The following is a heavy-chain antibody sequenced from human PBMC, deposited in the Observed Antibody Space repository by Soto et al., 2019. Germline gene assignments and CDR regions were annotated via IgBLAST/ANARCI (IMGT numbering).Heavy chain of an antibody. Sequence: GGSLRLSCAASGFTFSSYAMSWVRQAPGKGLEWVSAISGSGGSTYYADSVKGRFTISRDNSKNTLYLQMNSLRAEDTAVYYCAKSFSMIVVVANWFDPWGQGTLVTVSS. CDR1: GFTFSSYA. D-gene: IGHD3-22*01. CDR3: AKSFSMIVVVANWFDP. CDR2: ISGSGGST. V-gene: IGHV3-23*01. J-gene: IGHJ5*02.